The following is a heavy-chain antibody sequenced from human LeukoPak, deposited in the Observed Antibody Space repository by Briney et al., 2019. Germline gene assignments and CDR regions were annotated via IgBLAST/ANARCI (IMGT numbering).Heavy chain of an antibody. V-gene: IGHV4-39*01. CDR1: GGSISSSSYY. J-gene: IGHJ4*02. CDR3: ARSYYYDSSGLTGDY. Sequence: SETLSLTCTVSGGSISSSSYYWGWIRQPPGKGLEWIGSIYYSGSTYYNPSLKSRVTISVDASKNQFSLKPSSVTATDTAVYYCARSYYYDSSGLTGDYWGQGTLVTVSS. D-gene: IGHD3-22*01. CDR2: IYYSGST.